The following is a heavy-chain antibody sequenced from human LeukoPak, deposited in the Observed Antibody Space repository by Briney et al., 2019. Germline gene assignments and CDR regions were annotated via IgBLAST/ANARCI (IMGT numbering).Heavy chain of an antibody. CDR2: IKTYNGNT. D-gene: IGHD5-24*01. V-gene: IGHV1-18*01. J-gene: IGHJ4*02. CDR1: GYSFASYG. Sequence: GASVKVSCKASGYSFASYGIIWVRQAPGHGLEWMGWIKTYNGNTNYAQKFQGRVTLTTDTSTRTAYMELRSLTSDDTAVYYCARDRLEMATHGYFDYWGQGTLVTVSS. CDR3: ARDRLEMATHGYFDY.